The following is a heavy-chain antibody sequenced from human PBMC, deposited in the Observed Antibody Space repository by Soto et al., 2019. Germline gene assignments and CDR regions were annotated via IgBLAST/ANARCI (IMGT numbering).Heavy chain of an antibody. Sequence: GGSLRLSCAASGFSVTSNYMTWVRQAPGKGLECVSVIYAGGNTYYPDSVKGRFTISSDNSKNTLFLQMNNLRAEDTAVYYCARVTTFYDILTTSYALNYFDYWGQGTRVTV. CDR1: GFSVTSNY. J-gene: IGHJ4*02. CDR2: IYAGGNT. D-gene: IGHD3-9*01. CDR3: ARVTTFYDILTTSYALNYFDY. V-gene: IGHV3-53*01.